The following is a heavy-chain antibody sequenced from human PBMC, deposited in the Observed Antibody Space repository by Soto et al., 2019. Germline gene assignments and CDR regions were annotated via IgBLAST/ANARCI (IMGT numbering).Heavy chain of an antibody. J-gene: IGHJ6*02. D-gene: IGHD6-19*01. CDR3: ARDWYRSGLKMNYYYGMDV. Sequence: AVKVSCKASAGTFSSYGISWVRQAPGQGLEWMGGIMPIFGTANYAQKFQGRVTITADESTSTAYMELSSLRSEDTAVYYCARDWYRSGLKMNYYYGMDVWGQGTTVTVSS. V-gene: IGHV1-69*13. CDR2: IMPIFGTA. CDR1: AGTFSSYG.